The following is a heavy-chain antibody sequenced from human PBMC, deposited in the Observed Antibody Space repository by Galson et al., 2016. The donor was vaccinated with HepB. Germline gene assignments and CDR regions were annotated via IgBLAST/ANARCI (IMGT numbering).Heavy chain of an antibody. V-gene: IGHV5-51*01. CDR3: ARRTCGAPFDI. J-gene: IGHJ3*02. CDR1: GYTFTIYW. D-gene: IGHD2-21*01. CDR2: IYPGDSQT. Sequence: QSGAEVKKPGESLKISCKGSGYTFTIYWIAWVRQMPGKGLEWMGIIYPGDSQTIYSPSFQGQVTISVDKSISTAYLQWSSLKASDTAMYYCARRTCGAPFDIWGQGTMVTVSS.